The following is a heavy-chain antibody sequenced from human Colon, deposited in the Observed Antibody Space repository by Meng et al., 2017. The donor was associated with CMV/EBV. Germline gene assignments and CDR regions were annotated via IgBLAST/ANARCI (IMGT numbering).Heavy chain of an antibody. CDR3: ARRPYGSGSYFFDY. CDR2: IYWDDDK. Sequence: QLTLKEFGPTLVKPTQTLTLTCTFSGFSLSTIGMGVGWIRQPPGKALEWLGVIYWDDDKRYSPSLKSRLTITKDTSKNQVVLTMTNLDPLDTATYYCARRPYGSGSYFFDYWGQGTLVTVSS. D-gene: IGHD3-10*01. V-gene: IGHV2-5*02. J-gene: IGHJ4*02. CDR1: GFSLSTIGMG.